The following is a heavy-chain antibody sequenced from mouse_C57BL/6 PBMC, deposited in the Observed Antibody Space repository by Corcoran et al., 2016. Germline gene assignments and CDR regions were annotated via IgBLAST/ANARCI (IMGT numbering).Heavy chain of an antibody. CDR1: GYSITSGYY. J-gene: IGHJ1*03. D-gene: IGHD1-1*01. CDR3: ARVRGYYGSSPWGV. CDR2: ISYDGSN. V-gene: IGHV3-6*01. Sequence: DVQLQESGPGLVKPSQSLSLTCSVTGYSITSGYYWNWIRQFPGNKLEWMGYISYDGSNNYNPSLKNRISITRDTSKNQFFLKLNSVTTEDTATYYCARVRGYYGSSPWGVWGTGTTVTVSS.